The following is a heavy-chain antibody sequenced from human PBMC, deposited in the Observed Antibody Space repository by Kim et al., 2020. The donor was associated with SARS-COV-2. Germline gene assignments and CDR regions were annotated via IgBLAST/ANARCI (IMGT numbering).Heavy chain of an antibody. V-gene: IGHV3-11*04. Sequence: KGRFNHSRDTAKTSLYLQMNSLRAEDTAVYYCARDKGGYDFWSGHSFDYWGQGTLVTVSS. CDR3: ARDKGGYDFWSGHSFDY. D-gene: IGHD3-3*01. J-gene: IGHJ4*02.